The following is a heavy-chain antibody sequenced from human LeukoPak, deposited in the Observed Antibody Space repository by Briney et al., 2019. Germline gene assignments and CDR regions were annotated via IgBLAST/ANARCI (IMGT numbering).Heavy chain of an antibody. J-gene: IGHJ6*04. CDR1: GFTFSSYS. Sequence: GGSLRLSCAASGFTFSSYSMNWVRQAPGKGLEWVSSISSSSSYIYYADSVKGRFTISRDNAKNSLYLQMSSLRAEDTAVYFCTRVEKGFWSGFKMDVWGKGTTVAVSS. CDR3: TRVEKGFWSGFKMDV. V-gene: IGHV3-21*01. D-gene: IGHD3-3*01. CDR2: ISSSSSYI.